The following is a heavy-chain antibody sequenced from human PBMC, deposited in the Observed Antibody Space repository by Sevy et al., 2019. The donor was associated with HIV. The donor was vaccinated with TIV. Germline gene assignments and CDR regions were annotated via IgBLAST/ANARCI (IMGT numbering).Heavy chain of an antibody. CDR1: GGSISSSSYY. D-gene: IGHD6-19*01. CDR3: AGQRIAVAVNFDY. CDR2: IYYSGST. Sequence: SETLSLTCSVSGGSISSSSYYWGWIRQPPGKGLEWIGSIYYSGSTYYNPSLKSRVTISVDTSKNQFSLKLSSVTAADTAVYYCAGQRIAVAVNFDYWGQGTLVTVSS. V-gene: IGHV4-39*01. J-gene: IGHJ4*02.